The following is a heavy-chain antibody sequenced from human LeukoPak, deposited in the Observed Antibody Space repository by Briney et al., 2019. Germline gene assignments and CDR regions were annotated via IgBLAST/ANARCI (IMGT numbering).Heavy chain of an antibody. Sequence: SETLSLTCAVYGGSFSGYYWSWIRQPPGKGLEWIGEINHSGSTNYNPSLKSRVTISVDTSKNQFSLKLSSVTAADTAVYYCARGASIRYYYYYYGMDVWGQGTTVTVSS. CDR3: ARGASIRYYYYYYGMDV. CDR1: GGSFSGYY. J-gene: IGHJ6*02. CDR2: INHSGST. V-gene: IGHV4-34*01.